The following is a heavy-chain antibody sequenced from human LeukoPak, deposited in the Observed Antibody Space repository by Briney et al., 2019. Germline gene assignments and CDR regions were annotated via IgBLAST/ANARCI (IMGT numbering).Heavy chain of an antibody. D-gene: IGHD6-13*01. J-gene: IGHJ4*02. CDR1: GYTFTSYG. Sequence: GASVKVSCKASGYTFTSYGISWVRQAPGQGLEWMGWISAYNGNTNYAQKLQGRVTMTTDTSTSTAYVELRSLRSDDTAVYYCTRAGGAAAGPLDYWGQGTLVTVSS. V-gene: IGHV1-18*01. CDR3: TRAGGAAAGPLDY. CDR2: ISAYNGNT.